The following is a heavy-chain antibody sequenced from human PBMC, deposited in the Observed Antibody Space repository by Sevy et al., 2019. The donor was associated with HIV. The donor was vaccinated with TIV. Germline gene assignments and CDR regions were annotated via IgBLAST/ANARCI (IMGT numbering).Heavy chain of an antibody. V-gene: IGHV3-48*02. D-gene: IGHD3-3*01. Sequence: GGSLRLSCAASGFTFSSYSMNWVRQAPGKGLEWVSSISSSSSPIYYADSVKGRFTISRDNAKNSLYLQMNSLRDEDTAVYYCARDGSGYGTYYFDYWGQGTLVTVSS. CDR1: GFTFSSYS. J-gene: IGHJ4*02. CDR2: ISSSSSPI. CDR3: ARDGSGYGTYYFDY.